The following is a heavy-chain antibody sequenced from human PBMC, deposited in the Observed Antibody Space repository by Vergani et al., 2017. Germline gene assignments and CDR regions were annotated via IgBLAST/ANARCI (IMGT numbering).Heavy chain of an antibody. D-gene: IGHD2-2*02. J-gene: IGHJ4*02. CDR1: GFTLGDYA. Sequence: EVHLVESGGGLVQPGRSLRLSCSGSGFTLGDYAMTWVRQAPGKGLEWVSAISGSGDGTYYADSVKGRFTMSRDNSKNTLYLQMNSLRAEDTAVYYCAKAPLGYCSTTSCYTLFFDYWGQGTLVTVSS. V-gene: IGHV3-23*04. CDR3: AKAPLGYCSTTSCYTLFFDY. CDR2: ISGSGDGT.